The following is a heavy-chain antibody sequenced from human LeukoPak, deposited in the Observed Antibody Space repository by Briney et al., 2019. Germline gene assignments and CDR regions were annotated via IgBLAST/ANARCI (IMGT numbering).Heavy chain of an antibody. J-gene: IGHJ4*02. V-gene: IGHV4-61*02. Sequence: SETLSLTCTVSGGSISSGSYYWSWIRQPAGKGLEWIGRIYTSGSTNYNSFLNSRVTISVDTSKNQFSLKLRSVTAADTAVYYCARGNGYDYWVYWGQGTLVTVSS. D-gene: IGHD5-12*01. CDR3: ARGNGYDYWVY. CDR2: IYTSGST. CDR1: GGSISSGSYY.